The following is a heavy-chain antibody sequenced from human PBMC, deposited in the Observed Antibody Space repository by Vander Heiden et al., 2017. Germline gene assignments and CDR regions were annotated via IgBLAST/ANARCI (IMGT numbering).Heavy chain of an antibody. Sequence: QVKLQKSAPGLVKLSGTMSLTCVVVGGAIKTATRWTWFRQAPRRGVKWIGEIHHSGSTNYNPSLKSRFTISVDKSKNEFSMRLISVTAADTAVYFCARGYCNGGSCYSWRNRFDPWGQGTLVTVSS. CDR1: GGAIKTATR. J-gene: IGHJ5*02. V-gene: IGHV4-4*02. CDR2: IHHSGST. D-gene: IGHD2-15*01. CDR3: ARGYCNGGSCYSWRNRFDP.